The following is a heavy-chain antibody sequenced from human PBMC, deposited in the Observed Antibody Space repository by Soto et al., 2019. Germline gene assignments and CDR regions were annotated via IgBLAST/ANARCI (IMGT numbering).Heavy chain of an antibody. D-gene: IGHD1-26*01. V-gene: IGHV3-72*01. Sequence: VQLVESGGGVVQPGGSRRLSCAASGFIFRDHYMDWVRQAPGKGLEWVGRIKNKANSYTTEYAASVKGRFTISRDDSKNALYLQMNSLKTEDTAVYYCTRISLVGATGGRYFDYWGQVTLLTVAS. CDR2: IKNKANSYTT. CDR3: TRISLVGATGGRYFDY. J-gene: IGHJ4*02. CDR1: GFIFRDHY.